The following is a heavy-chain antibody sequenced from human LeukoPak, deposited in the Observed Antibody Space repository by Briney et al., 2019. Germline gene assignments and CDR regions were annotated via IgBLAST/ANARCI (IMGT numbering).Heavy chain of an antibody. J-gene: IGHJ3*02. V-gene: IGHV1-8*01. CDR1: GYTFTSYD. CDR3: ARAGSYSSGWYDAFDI. CDR2: MNPNSGNT. D-gene: IGHD6-19*01. Sequence: AASVKVSCKASGYTFTSYDINWVRQATGQGLEWMGWMNPNSGNTGYAQKFQGRVTMTRNTSISTAYMELSSLRSEDTAVYYCARAGSYSSGWYDAFDIWDQGTMVTVSS.